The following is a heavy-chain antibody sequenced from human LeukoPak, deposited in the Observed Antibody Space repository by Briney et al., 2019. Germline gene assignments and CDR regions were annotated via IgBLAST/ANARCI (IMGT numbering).Heavy chain of an antibody. V-gene: IGHV3-23*01. CDR1: GFTFSSYA. Sequence: GGSLRLSCAASGFTFSSYAMSWVRQAPGKGLEWVSAISGSGGSTYYADSVKGRFTISRDNSKNTLYLQMNSLRAEDTAVYYCAEKFGKGTTYYYGMDVWGQGTTVTVSS. J-gene: IGHJ6*02. D-gene: IGHD1-1*01. CDR3: AEKFGKGTTYYYGMDV. CDR2: ISGSGGST.